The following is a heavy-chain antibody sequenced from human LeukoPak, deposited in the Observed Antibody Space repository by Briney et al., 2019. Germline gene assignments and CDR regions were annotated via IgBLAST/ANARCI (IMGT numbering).Heavy chain of an antibody. D-gene: IGHD3-10*02. CDR3: AELGITMIGGV. Sequence: GGSLRLSCVGSGFTFSSYSMSWVRQAPGKGLEWVSYISSSGSTIYYADSVKGRFTISRDNAKNSLYLQMNSLRAEDTAVYYCAELGITMIGGVWGIGTTVTISS. V-gene: IGHV3-48*04. CDR1: GFTFSSYS. CDR2: ISSSGSTI. J-gene: IGHJ6*04.